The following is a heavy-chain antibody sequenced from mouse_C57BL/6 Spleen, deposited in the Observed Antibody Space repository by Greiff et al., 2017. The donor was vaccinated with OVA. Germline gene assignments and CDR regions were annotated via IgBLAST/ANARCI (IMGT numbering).Heavy chain of an antibody. CDR1: GYTFTSYW. CDR3: ARSGTGTGPYCDD. Sequence: QVQLQQPGAELVRPGSSVKLSCKASGYTFTSYWMAWVKQRPGHGLEWIGNIYPSDSETHYNQKFKDKATLTVDKSSSTAYMQLSSLTSEDYAVYYCARSGTGTGPYCDDWGQGTTLTVSS. V-gene: IGHV1-61*01. J-gene: IGHJ2*01. CDR2: IYPSDSET. D-gene: IGHD4-1*01.